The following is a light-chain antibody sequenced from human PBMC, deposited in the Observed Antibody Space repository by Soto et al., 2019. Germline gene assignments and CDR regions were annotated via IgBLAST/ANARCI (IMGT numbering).Light chain of an antibody. V-gene: IGKV3-20*01. CDR1: QSVGSSY. Sequence: EIVLTQSPGTLSLSPGERATLSCRASQSVGSSYLAWYQQKPGQAPRLLIYGASSRATGIPDRVSGSGSGTDFTLTISRLEPEVFAVYYCQHYGSSPYTFRQGTKLEIK. CDR3: QHYGSSPYT. J-gene: IGKJ2*01. CDR2: GAS.